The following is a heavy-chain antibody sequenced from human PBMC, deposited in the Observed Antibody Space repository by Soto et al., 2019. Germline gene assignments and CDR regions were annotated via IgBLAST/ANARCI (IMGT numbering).Heavy chain of an antibody. Sequence: SETLSLTCTVPGASISSYYWNWIRQPAGKGLEWIGRIYTSVSTNYNPSLKSRLTMSVDTSKNQFSLKLTSVTAADTAVYYCAREGPPGGVYYYGSGSYYNAFDPWGQGTLVTVSS. CDR3: AREGPPGGVYYYGSGSYYNAFDP. J-gene: IGHJ5*02. V-gene: IGHV4-4*07. CDR1: GASISSYY. D-gene: IGHD3-10*01. CDR2: IYTSVST.